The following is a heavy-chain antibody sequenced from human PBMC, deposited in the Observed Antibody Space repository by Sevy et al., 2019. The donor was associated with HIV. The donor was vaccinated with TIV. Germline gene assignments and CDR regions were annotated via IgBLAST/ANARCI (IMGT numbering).Heavy chain of an antibody. CDR2: IKQDGSEK. Sequence: GGSLRLSCAASGFTFSSYWMSWVRQAPGKGLEWVAIIKQDGSEKYYVDSVKGRFTISRDNAKNSLYLQMNSLRAEDTAVYYCARDLPLHYDFWSGYPYFDYWGQGTLVTVSS. CDR1: GFTFSSYW. D-gene: IGHD3-3*01. CDR3: ARDLPLHYDFWSGYPYFDY. V-gene: IGHV3-7*03. J-gene: IGHJ4*02.